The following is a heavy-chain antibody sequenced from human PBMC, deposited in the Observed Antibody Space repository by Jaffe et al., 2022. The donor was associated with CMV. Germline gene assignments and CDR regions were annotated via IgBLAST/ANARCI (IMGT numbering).Heavy chain of an antibody. CDR2: ISSNGGST. J-gene: IGHJ3*02. CDR3: ARDAPYARGLFDI. V-gene: IGHV3-64*01. Sequence: EVQLVESGGGLVQPGGSLRLSCAASGFTFSSYAMHWVRQAPGKGLEYVSAISSNGGSTYYANSVKGRFTISRDNSKNTLYLQMGSLRAEDMAVYYCARDAPYARGLFDIWGQGTMVTVSS. D-gene: IGHD2-2*01. CDR1: GFTFSSYA.